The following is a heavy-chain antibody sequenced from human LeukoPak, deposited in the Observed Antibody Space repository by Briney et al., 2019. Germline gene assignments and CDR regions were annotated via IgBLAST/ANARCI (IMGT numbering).Heavy chain of an antibody. CDR1: GYTFTGYY. V-gene: IGHV1-2*02. Sequence: ASVKVSCKASGYTFTGYYMHWVRQAPGQGLEWMGWINPNSGGTNYAQKFQGRVTMTRDTSISTAYMELSRLRSDDTAVYYCARLGVAGTYYYGMDVWGQGTTVTVSS. CDR2: INPNSGGT. D-gene: IGHD6-19*01. CDR3: ARLGVAGTYYYGMDV. J-gene: IGHJ6*02.